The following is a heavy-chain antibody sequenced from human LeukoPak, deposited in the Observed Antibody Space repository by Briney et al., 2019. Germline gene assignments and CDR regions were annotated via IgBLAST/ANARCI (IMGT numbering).Heavy chain of an antibody. CDR2: IYPGDSDT. CDR1: GYIFTSYW. Sequence: GESLKISCKGSGYIFTSYWIGWVRQMPGKGLEWMGIIYPGDSDTRYSPSFQGQVTISADKSISTAYLQWSGLKASDTAMYYCASSSGRPPYYFDYWGQGTLVTVSS. D-gene: IGHD6-19*01. CDR3: ASSSGRPPYYFDY. J-gene: IGHJ4*02. V-gene: IGHV5-51*01.